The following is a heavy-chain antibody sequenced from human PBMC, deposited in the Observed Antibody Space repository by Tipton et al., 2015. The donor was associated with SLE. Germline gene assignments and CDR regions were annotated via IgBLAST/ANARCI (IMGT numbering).Heavy chain of an antibody. CDR3: ASRGYDVLTLGAFDI. J-gene: IGHJ3*02. Sequence: QLVQSGGEVKKPGASVKVSCKASNYTFSKYGLNWVRQAPGQGLEWMGWISVDSITTKYAEKVQGRVTMTIDTSTNTAYMELRSLRSDDTALYYCASRGYDVLTLGAFDIWGQGTMVTISS. CDR1: NYTFSKYG. D-gene: IGHD3-9*01. CDR2: ISVDSITT. V-gene: IGHV1-18*04.